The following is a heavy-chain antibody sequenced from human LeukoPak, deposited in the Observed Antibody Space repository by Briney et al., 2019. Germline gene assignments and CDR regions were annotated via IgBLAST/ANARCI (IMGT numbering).Heavy chain of an antibody. V-gene: IGHV3-23*01. CDR1: GFTFNNYM. CDR3: SLDPFHY. Sequence: GGSLRLSCAASGFTFNNYMMNWVRQAPGKGLEWVSGISGSGDRTYYAHSVKGRFTVSRDSSKNTLHLQMNSLRADDTAAYYCSLDPFHYWGQGTLVTVSS. CDR2: ISGSGDRT. J-gene: IGHJ4*02. D-gene: IGHD3-9*01.